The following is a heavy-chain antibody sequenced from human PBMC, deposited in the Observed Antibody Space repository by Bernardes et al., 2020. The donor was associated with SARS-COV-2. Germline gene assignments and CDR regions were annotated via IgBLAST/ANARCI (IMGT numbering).Heavy chain of an antibody. D-gene: IGHD4-17*01. CDR1: GFTFGSYG. Sequence: GGSLRLSCSASGFTFGSYGMHWVRQAPGTGLEYVSAISSNGRSTNYADFVKGRFTISRDNSKNTLYLQLSSLRVEDTAVYFCVKNHGDYELFHLGMDVWGEGTTVTVSS. CDR2: ISSNGRST. V-gene: IGHV3-64D*08. CDR3: VKNHGDYELFHLGMDV. J-gene: IGHJ6*04.